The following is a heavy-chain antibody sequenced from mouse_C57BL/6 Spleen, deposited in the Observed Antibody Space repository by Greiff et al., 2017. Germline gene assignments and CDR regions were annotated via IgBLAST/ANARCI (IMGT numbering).Heavy chain of an antibody. D-gene: IGHD1-2*01. CDR3: ARWHYGYPHFGG. Sequence: EVQLVESGGGLVQPGGSLSLSCAASGFTFTDYYMSWVRQPPGKALEWLGFIRNKANGYTTEYSASVKGRFTISRDNSQSILYLQMNALRAEDSADYCCARWHYGYPHFGGWGTWTTVTASS. J-gene: IGHJ1*03. CDR1: GFTFTDYY. CDR2: IRNKANGYTT. V-gene: IGHV7-3*01.